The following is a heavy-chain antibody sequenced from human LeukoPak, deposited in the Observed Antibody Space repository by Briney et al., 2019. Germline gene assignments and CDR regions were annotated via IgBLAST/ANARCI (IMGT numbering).Heavy chain of an antibody. Sequence: SQTLSLTCTVSGGSISSGDYYWSWIRQPPGKGLEWIGYIYYSGSTNYNPSLKSRVTISVDTSKNQFSLKLSSVTAADTAMYYCARGHLLSWFDPWGQGTLVTVSS. CDR3: ARGHLLSWFDP. J-gene: IGHJ5*02. CDR2: IYYSGST. V-gene: IGHV4-61*08. CDR1: GGSISSGDYY. D-gene: IGHD3-3*02.